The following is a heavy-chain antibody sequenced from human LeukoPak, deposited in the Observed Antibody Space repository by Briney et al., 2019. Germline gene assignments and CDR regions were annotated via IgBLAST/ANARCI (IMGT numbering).Heavy chain of an antibody. D-gene: IGHD6-13*01. CDR2: IHIYRGNT. CDR3: ARDVGITVADSFDP. V-gene: IGHV1-18*04. Sequence: ASVKVSCKASGYSSTNYGISWVRQAPGQGLEWMGWIHIYRGNTNYAQKFQGRVTMTTDTSTSTVYMEVRGLRSDDTAMYYCARDVGITVADSFDPWGQGTLVTISS. CDR1: GYSSTNYG. J-gene: IGHJ5*02.